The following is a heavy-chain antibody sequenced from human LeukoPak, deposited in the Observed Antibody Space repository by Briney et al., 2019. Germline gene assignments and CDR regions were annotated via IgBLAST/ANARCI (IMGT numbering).Heavy chain of an antibody. Sequence: GGSLRLSCAVSGITLSNYGMSWVRQAPGKGLEWVAGISDSDGRTKYADPVKGRFTISRDNPKNTLYLQMNSLRPEDTAVYSCAKRGVVIRVILVGFHKEAYYFDSWGQGVLVTVSS. D-gene: IGHD3-22*01. CDR2: ISDSDGRT. CDR1: GITLSNYG. V-gene: IGHV3-23*01. J-gene: IGHJ4*02. CDR3: AKRGVVIRVILVGFHKEAYYFDS.